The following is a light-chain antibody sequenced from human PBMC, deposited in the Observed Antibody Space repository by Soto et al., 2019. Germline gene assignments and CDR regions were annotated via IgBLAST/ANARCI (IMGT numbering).Light chain of an antibody. CDR3: QQYGSASSWT. V-gene: IGKV3-20*01. J-gene: IGKJ1*01. CDR2: GAS. Sequence: EIVLTQSPGTLSLSPGERATISCRASQSVSDNYLAWYQQKPGQAPRLLIFGASSRATGIPDRFSGSGSGTDFTLTVTRLEPEDFAVYYCQQYGSASSWTFVQGNKVDTK. CDR1: QSVSDNY.